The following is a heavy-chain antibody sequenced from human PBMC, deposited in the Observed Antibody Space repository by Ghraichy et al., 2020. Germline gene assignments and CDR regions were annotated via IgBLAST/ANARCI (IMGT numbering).Heavy chain of an antibody. CDR3: AREGAGGDY. D-gene: IGHD6-13*01. CDR2: INQDESEK. Sequence: LSLTCAASGFTFSSYWMIWVRQAPGKGLEWVANINQDESEKYYVDSVKGRFTISRDNAKNSLYLQMNSLRAEDTAVYYCAREGAGGDYWGQGTLVTVSS. CDR1: GFTFSSYW. J-gene: IGHJ4*02. V-gene: IGHV3-7*03.